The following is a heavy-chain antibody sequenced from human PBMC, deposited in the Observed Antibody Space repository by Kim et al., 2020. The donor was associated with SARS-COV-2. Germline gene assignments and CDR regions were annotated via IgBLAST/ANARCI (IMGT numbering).Heavy chain of an antibody. CDR3: ARGVRTFSMILVVITARTYYFDA. J-gene: IGHJ4*02. CDR2: INHSGST. V-gene: IGHV4-34*01. Sequence: SETLSLTCAVYGGSFSDYYWTWIRQPPGKGLEWIGEINHSGSTNYNPSLKSRVTISVDTSKNQFSLNLRSVTAADTAVYYCARGVRTFSMILVVITARTYYFDAWSQGTLVTVSS. CDR1: GGSFSDYY. D-gene: IGHD3-22*01.